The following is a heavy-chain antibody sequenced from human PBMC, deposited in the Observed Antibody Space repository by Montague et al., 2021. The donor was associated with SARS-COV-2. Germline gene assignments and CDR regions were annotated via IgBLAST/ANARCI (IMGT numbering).Heavy chain of an antibody. D-gene: IGHD3-9*01. V-gene: IGHV4-59*08. Sequence: SETLSLTCTVSGASISSNYWSWVRQPPGKGLELIGYIFYSGDANYNPSLKSRVTIPVDTSKNQVSLKLSSVTAADTAVYYCARLKKEDSILLGSKPYYFDYWGQGALVTVSS. CDR3: ARLKKEDSILLGSKPYYFDY. J-gene: IGHJ4*02. CDR2: IFYSGDA. CDR1: GASISSNY.